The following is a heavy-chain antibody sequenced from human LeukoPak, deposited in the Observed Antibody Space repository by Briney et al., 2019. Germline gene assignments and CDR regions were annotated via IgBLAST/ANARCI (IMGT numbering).Heavy chain of an antibody. D-gene: IGHD2-8*01. CDR3: ARDQDCTNGVCYSSFDS. Sequence: PGGSLRLSCAASGFTFSSYWMSWVRQAPGKGLEWVANIKQDGSEKYYVDSVKGRFTISRDNAKNSLYLQMNSLRAEDTAVYYCARDQDCTNGVCYSSFDSWGQGTLVTVSS. CDR1: GFTFSSYW. V-gene: IGHV3-7*01. J-gene: IGHJ4*02. CDR2: IKQDGSEK.